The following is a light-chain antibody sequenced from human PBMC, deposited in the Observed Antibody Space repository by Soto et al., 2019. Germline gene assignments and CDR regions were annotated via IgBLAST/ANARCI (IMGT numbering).Light chain of an antibody. J-gene: IGLJ2*01. Sequence: QSALTQPASVSGSPGQAITISCTGAAGDIGRYNYVSWYQQRPGQAPKLIISDVTNRPSGISDRFSGSKSGNTASLTISGLQAEDEADYYCCSYTGTLSSTSLLFGGGTKVTVL. CDR2: DVT. CDR1: AGDIGRYNY. V-gene: IGLV2-14*03. CDR3: CSYTGTLSSTSLL.